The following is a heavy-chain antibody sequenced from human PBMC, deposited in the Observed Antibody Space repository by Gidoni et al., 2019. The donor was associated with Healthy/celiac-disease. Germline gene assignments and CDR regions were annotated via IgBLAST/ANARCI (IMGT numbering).Heavy chain of an antibody. Sequence: EVPLVESGGGLVQPGGSLTLSCAASGFTFSGSALHWVRQASGKGLEWVGRIRSKANSDATAYAAAVKGRFTISRDDSKNTAYLKMNSLKTEDTAGDYCIGNTARVNYCDYWGQGTLVTVSS. J-gene: IGHJ4*02. V-gene: IGHV3-73*01. CDR2: IRSKANSDAT. CDR1: GFTFSGSA. D-gene: IGHD5-18*01. CDR3: IGNTARVNYCDY.